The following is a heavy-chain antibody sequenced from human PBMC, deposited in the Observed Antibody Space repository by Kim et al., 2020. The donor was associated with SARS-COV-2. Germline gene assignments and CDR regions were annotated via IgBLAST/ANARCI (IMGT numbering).Heavy chain of an antibody. J-gene: IGHJ4*02. CDR3: AKDPTHASSGNFDY. CDR1: GFTFSSYA. V-gene: IGHV3-23*01. D-gene: IGHD3-3*01. Sequence: GGSLRLSCAASGFTFSSYAMSWVRQAPRKGLEWVSAISGSGGSTYYADSVKGRFTISRDNSKNTLYLQMNSLRAEDTAVYYCAKDPTHASSGNFDYWGQGTLVTVSS. CDR2: ISGSGGST.